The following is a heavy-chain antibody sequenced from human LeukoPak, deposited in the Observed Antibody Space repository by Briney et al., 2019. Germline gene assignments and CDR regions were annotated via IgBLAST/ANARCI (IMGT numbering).Heavy chain of an antibody. D-gene: IGHD3-22*01. CDR1: GGSISSHY. CDR2: IYYSGST. J-gene: IGHJ4*02. V-gene: IGHV4-59*11. Sequence: SETLSLTCTVSGGSISSHYWSWIRQPPGKGLEWIGYIYYSGSTNYNPSLKSRVTISVDTSKNQFSPKLSSVTAADTAVYYCARGRRDSSGYYPLDYWGQGTLVTVSS. CDR3: ARGRRDSSGYYPLDY.